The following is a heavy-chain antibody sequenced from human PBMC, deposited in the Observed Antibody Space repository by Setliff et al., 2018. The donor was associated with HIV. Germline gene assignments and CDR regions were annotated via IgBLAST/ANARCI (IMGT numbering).Heavy chain of an antibody. Sequence: PGGSLRLSCAASGFTFSNYAMSWVRQAPGKGLEWVSGVSGSGDRIYYADSVKGRFTSSRDNSKNTLLLQMNSLRAEDTALYYCAKRLAGSNTWYHFDTWGQGTLVTVSS. V-gene: IGHV3-23*01. CDR2: VSGSGDRI. CDR1: GFTFSNYA. D-gene: IGHD6-13*01. CDR3: AKRLAGSNTWYHFDT. J-gene: IGHJ4*02.